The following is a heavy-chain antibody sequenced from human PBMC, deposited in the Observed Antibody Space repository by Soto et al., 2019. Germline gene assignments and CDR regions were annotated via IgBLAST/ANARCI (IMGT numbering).Heavy chain of an antibody. D-gene: IGHD5-12*01. V-gene: IGHV3-21*01. Sequence: GGSLRLSCAASGFTFSSYSMNWVRQAPGKGLEWVSSISSSSSYIYYADSVKGRFTISRDNAKNSLYLQMNSLRAEDTAVYYFARERDPWLRLFWFAPGGKEPLVTVPS. CDR2: ISSSSSYI. CDR3: ARERDPWLRLFWFAP. CDR1: GFTFSSYS. J-gene: IGHJ5*02.